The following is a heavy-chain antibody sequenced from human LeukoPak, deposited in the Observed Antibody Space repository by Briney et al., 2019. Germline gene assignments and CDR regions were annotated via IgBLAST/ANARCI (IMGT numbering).Heavy chain of an antibody. V-gene: IGHV1-24*01. CDR2: FDPEDGET. J-gene: IGHJ4*02. CDR1: GYTLTELS. Sequence: ASVKVSCKVSGYTLTELSMHWVRQAPGKGLEWMGGFDPEDGETIYAQKFQGRVTMTEDRSTDTAYMELSSLRSEDTAVYYCATFPPDGLHHGFDYWGQGTLVTVSS. CDR3: ATFPPDGLHHGFDY. D-gene: IGHD5-24*01.